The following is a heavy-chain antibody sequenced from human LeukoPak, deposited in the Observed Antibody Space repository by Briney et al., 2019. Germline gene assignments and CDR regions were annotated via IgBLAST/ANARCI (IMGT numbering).Heavy chain of an antibody. D-gene: IGHD3-3*01. CDR2: ISSSSSII. V-gene: IGHV3-48*01. CDR3: AKSGRYYYYGMDV. CDR1: GFTFSSYN. Sequence: GGSLRLSCAASGFTFSSYNMNWVRQAPGKGLEWVSYISSSSSIIYYADSVKGRFTISRDNGKSSLYLQMNSLRAEDTAVYYWAKSGRYYYYGMDVWGQGTTVTVSS. J-gene: IGHJ6*02.